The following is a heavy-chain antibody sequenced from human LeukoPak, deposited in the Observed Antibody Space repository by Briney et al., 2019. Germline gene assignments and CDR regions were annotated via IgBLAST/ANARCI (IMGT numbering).Heavy chain of an antibody. CDR1: GFTFSDYY. V-gene: IGHV3-11*01. CDR2: ISSSGSTI. J-gene: IGHJ4*02. CDR3: ARDSYDYGDYYFDY. D-gene: IGHD4-17*01. Sequence: AGGSLRLSCAASGFTFSDYYMSWIRQAPGKGLEWVSYISSSGSTIYYADSVKGRFTISRDNAKYSLYLQMNSLRAEDTAVYYCARDSYDYGDYYFDYWGQGTLVTVSS.